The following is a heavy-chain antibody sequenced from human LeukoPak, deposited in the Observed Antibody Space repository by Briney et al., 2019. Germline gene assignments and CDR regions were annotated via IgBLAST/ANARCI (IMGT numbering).Heavy chain of an antibody. V-gene: IGHV3-9*01. CDR1: GFTFDDYA. D-gene: IGHD1-26*01. CDR3: AKGRLVDDAFDI. J-gene: IGHJ3*02. CDR2: ISWNSGSI. Sequence: GGSLRLSCAASGFTFDDYAMHWVRQAPGKGLEWVSGISWNSGSIGYADSVKGRFTTSRDNAKNSLYLQMNSLRAEDTALYYCAKGRLVDDAFDIWGQGTMVTVSS.